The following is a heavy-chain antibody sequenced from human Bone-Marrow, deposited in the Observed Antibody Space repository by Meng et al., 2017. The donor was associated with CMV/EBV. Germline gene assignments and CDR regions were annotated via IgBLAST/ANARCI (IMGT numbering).Heavy chain of an antibody. CDR1: GFTFSSYS. J-gene: IGHJ4*02. Sequence: GESLKISCAASGFTFSSYSMNWVRQAPGKGLEWVANIKQDGSEKYYVDSVKGRFTISRDNAKNSLSLQMNSLRAEDTAVYYCAKSMVRGVNEFDYWGQGTLVTVSS. CDR3: AKSMVRGVNEFDY. V-gene: IGHV3-7*01. D-gene: IGHD3-10*01. CDR2: IKQDGSEK.